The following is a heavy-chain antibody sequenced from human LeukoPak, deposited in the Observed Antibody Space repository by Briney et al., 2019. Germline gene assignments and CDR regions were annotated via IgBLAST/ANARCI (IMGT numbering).Heavy chain of an antibody. CDR3: ARHHDSSGYPIDY. CDR2: IYSSGRT. V-gene: IGHV4-59*08. CDR1: NDSISTYY. D-gene: IGHD3-22*01. J-gene: IGHJ4*02. Sequence: PSQTLSLTCTVSNDSISTYYWSWIRQPPGKGLEWIGYIYSSGRTNYNPSLNSRVTISVDTSKNQFFLKLSSVTAADTAVYYCARHHDSSGYPIDYWGQGTLVTVSS.